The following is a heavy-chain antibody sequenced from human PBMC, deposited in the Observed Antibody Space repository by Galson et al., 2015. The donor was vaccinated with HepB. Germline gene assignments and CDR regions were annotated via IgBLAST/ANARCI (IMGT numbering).Heavy chain of an antibody. J-gene: IGHJ4*02. CDR2: IYWNDDK. CDR3: AHIFSYYDGIDY. D-gene: IGHD3-16*01. Sequence: LVKPTQTLTLTCTFSGFSLSTSGVGVGWIRQPPGKALEWLALIYWNDDKRYSPSLKSRLTITKDTSNNQVVLTMTNMDPVDTGTYYCAHIFSYYDGIDYWGQGTLVTVSS. V-gene: IGHV2-5*01. CDR1: GFSLSTSGVG.